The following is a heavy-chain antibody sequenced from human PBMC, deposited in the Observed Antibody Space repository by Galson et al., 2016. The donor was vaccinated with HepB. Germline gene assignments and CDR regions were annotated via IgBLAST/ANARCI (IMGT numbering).Heavy chain of an antibody. D-gene: IGHD1-1*01. J-gene: IGHJ6*02. CDR2: FSGNGGDT. CDR1: GFTFSSYA. Sequence: SLRLSCAASGFTFSSYAMTWVRQAPGKGLEWVSAFSGNGGDTYYADSVKGRFTISRDNSKNTVYLQMNSLRAEDTAVYYCAKTQGTRYYFAMDVWGQGTTVTVSS. V-gene: IGHV3-23*01. CDR3: AKTQGTRYYFAMDV.